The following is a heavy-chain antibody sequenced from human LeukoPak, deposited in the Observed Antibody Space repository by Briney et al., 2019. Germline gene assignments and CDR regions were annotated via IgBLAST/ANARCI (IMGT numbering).Heavy chain of an antibody. J-gene: IGHJ4*02. CDR1: GGSVSSGSYY. CDR2: IYYSGST. CDR3: ARGGWHYLDH. Sequence: SETLSLTCTVSGGSVSSGSYYWSWIRQPPGKGLEWIGYIYYSGSTNYNPSLKSRVTISVDTSKNQFSLKLSSVTAADTAVYYCARGGWHYLDHWGQGTLVTVSS. V-gene: IGHV4-61*01. D-gene: IGHD6-19*01.